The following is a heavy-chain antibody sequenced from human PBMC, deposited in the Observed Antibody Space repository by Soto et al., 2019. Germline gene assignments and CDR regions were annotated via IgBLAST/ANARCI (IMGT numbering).Heavy chain of an antibody. V-gene: IGHV3-23*01. D-gene: IGHD3-22*01. CDR3: AKVDGQSWYYYDSSGIGAYYFDY. CDR1: GFPFSIYA. CDR2: ISGSGGST. Sequence: PGGSLRLSCAASGFPFSIYAMSLVRQSPGKGLEWVSSISGSGGSTYYADSVKGRFTISRDNSKNTLYLQMNSLGAEDMAVYYCAKVDGQSWYYYDSSGIGAYYFDYWGKGTLVTVSS. J-gene: IGHJ4*02.